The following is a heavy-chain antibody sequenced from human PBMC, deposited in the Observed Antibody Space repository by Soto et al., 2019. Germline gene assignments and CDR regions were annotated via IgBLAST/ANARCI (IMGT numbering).Heavy chain of an antibody. Sequence: EVQLVEYGGGLVQPGGSLRLSCEASGFTFSNYYMSWVRQAPGKGLEWVANINQDGSEKYFVGSVNGRFTISRDNAKNSLFLRVNSLRAEDTAEYYCAREKRANGYFDYWGLRTLITVSS. CDR2: INQDGSEK. CDR1: GFTFSNYY. V-gene: IGHV3-7*01. D-gene: IGHD6-25*01. CDR3: AREKRANGYFDY. J-gene: IGHJ4*02.